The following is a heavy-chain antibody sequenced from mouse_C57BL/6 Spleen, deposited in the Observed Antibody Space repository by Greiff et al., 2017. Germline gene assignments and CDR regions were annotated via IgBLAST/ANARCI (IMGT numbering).Heavy chain of an antibody. CDR1: GYTFTSYD. CDR2: IYPRDGST. CDR3: ARDYDYDEGHFDY. V-gene: IGHV1-85*01. D-gene: IGHD2-4*01. Sequence: VQLQQSGPELVKPGASVKLSCKASGYTFTSYDINWVKQRPGQGLEWIGWIYPRDGSTKYNEKFKGKATLTVDTSSSTAYMELHSLTSEDSAVYFCARDYDYDEGHFDYWGQGTTLTVSS. J-gene: IGHJ2*01.